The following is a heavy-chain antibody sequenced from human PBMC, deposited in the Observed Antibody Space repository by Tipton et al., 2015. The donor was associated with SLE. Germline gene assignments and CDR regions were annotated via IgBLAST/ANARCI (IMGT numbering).Heavy chain of an antibody. CDR2: ITSNDDST. Sequence: GSLRLSCAASGFTFSSYPMTWVRQAPGKGLEWVSPITSNDDSTFYADSVKGRFTISRDNSKNTLHLQMNSLRAEDTAVYFCAKTYSSSWCFDSWGQGTLVTVSS. D-gene: IGHD6-13*01. CDR3: AKTYSSSWCFDS. V-gene: IGHV3-23*01. J-gene: IGHJ4*02. CDR1: GFTFSSYP.